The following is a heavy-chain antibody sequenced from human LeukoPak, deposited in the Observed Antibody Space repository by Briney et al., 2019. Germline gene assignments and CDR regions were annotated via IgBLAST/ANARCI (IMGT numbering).Heavy chain of an antibody. Sequence: PSETLSLTCTVSGGSISSYYWSWIRQPPGKGLEWIGYIYYSGSTNYNPSLKSRVTISVDTSKNQFSLKLSSVTAADTAVYYCASTSRLLWFGEFKAPFDYWGQGTLVTVSS. CDR1: GGSISSYY. CDR3: ASTSRLLWFGEFKAPFDY. V-gene: IGHV4-59*12. J-gene: IGHJ4*02. D-gene: IGHD3-10*01. CDR2: IYYSGST.